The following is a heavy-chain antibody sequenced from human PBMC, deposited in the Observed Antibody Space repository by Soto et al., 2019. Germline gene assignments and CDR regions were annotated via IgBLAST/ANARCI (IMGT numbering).Heavy chain of an antibody. D-gene: IGHD1-1*01. Sequence: ASVKVSCNAFGYTFTTYGLSWVRQAPGQGLEWMGWVSPYNGNTYYAPRLQGRVTMTTDTSTTTAYMSLRSLRSDDTAIYYCVRGGILEANRPYYYYGLDVWGQGTSVHLSS. CDR3: VRGGILEANRPYYYYGLDV. V-gene: IGHV1-18*01. CDR1: GYTFTTYG. J-gene: IGHJ6*02. CDR2: VSPYNGNT.